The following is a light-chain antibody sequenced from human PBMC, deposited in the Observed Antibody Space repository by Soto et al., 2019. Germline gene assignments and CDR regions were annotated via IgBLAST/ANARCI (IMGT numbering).Light chain of an antibody. CDR3: QQYNNWPPIT. J-gene: IGKJ5*01. Sequence: EIVMTQSPATLSVSPGERATLSCRASQSVSNNLAWYQQKPGQAPRLLIYGASTRVTGNPARFSGSGSGTEFTLTINSLQSEDFAVYYCQQYNNWPPITFGQGTRMEIK. V-gene: IGKV3D-15*01. CDR1: QSVSNN. CDR2: GAS.